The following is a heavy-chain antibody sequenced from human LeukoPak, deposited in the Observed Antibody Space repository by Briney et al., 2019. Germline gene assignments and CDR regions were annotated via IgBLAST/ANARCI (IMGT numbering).Heavy chain of an antibody. V-gene: IGHV4-31*03. Sequence: PSQTLSLTCTVSGGSISSGGYYWSWIRQHPGKGLEWIGYIYYSGSTYYNPSLKSRVTISVDTSKNQFSLKLSSVTAADTAVYYCASQRDIMASFDYWGQGTLVTVSS. CDR3: ASQRDIMASFDY. CDR2: IYYSGST. J-gene: IGHJ4*02. CDR1: GGSISSGGYY. D-gene: IGHD5-12*01.